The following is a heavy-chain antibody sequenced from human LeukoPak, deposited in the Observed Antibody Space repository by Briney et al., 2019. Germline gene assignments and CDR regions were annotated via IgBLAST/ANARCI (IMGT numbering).Heavy chain of an antibody. V-gene: IGHV4-59*01. D-gene: IGHD4-23*01. J-gene: IGHJ6*03. CDR3: ARGSLVRAPYYYFYMDV. Sequence: WETLSLTCTVSDDSISKNYWSWVRQAPGKGLEWIGYIYWNGITRSMFDSDETNYQTSLKSRVTISGDKSRNQFSLRLSAVTAADTAVYYCARGSLVRAPYYYFYMDVWGKGTTVIVSS. CDR2: IYWNGITRSMFDSDET. CDR1: DDSISKNY.